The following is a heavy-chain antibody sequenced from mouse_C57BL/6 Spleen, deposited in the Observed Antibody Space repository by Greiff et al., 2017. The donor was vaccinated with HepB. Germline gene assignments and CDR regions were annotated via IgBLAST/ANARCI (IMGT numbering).Heavy chain of an antibody. D-gene: IGHD1-1*01. CDR1: GFTFSNYW. Sequence: DVKLVESGGGLVQPGGSMKLSCVASGFTFSNYWMNWVRQSPEKGLEWVAQIRLKSDNYATHYAESVKGRFTISRDDSKSSVYLQMNNLRAEDTGIYYCTRIYYYGISYVGYFDVWGTGTTVTVSS. CDR2: IRLKSDNYAT. V-gene: IGHV6-3*01. J-gene: IGHJ1*03. CDR3: TRIYYYGISYVGYFDV.